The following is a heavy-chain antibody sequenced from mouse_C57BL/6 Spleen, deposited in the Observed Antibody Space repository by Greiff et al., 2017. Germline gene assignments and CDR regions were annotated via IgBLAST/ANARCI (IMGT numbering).Heavy chain of an antibody. Sequence: VQLKESGAELVRPGASVKLSCTASGFNFKDDYMHWVKQRPEQGLEWIGWIDPENGDTEYASKFQGKATITAATSSNTAYLQLRSLTSEDTAVYYCTTSSNLYAMDYWGQGTSVTVSS. J-gene: IGHJ4*01. CDR2: IDPENGDT. V-gene: IGHV14-4*01. CDR1: GFNFKDDY. D-gene: IGHD2-5*01. CDR3: TTSSNLYAMDY.